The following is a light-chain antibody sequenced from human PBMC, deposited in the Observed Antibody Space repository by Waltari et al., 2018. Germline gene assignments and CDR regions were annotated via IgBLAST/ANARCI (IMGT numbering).Light chain of an antibody. V-gene: IGLV3-19*01. CDR3: HGRDSSNNPNWV. CDR1: SLRRYY. CDR2: GKN. J-gene: IGLJ3*02. Sequence: SSEVTQDPAVSVALGQTVRITCQGDSLRRYYASWYQQKPGQAPGLVISGKNKRPAGIPERFAASNAGNTASWTITGAQAEDEADYYCHGRDSSNNPNWVFGGGTKVTVL.